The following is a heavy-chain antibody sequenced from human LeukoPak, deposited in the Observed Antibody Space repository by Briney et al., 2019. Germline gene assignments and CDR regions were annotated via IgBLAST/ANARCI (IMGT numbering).Heavy chain of an antibody. CDR2: VYYSGNT. Sequence: PSETLSLTCTVSGGSISSTSYFWGRIRQPPGEGLEWIGNVYYSGNTYYNPSLKSRFTISVDTSKNQFSLRLSSVTAADTAVYYCATHGVIGTKYYDYWGQGTLVTVSS. V-gene: IGHV4-39*07. J-gene: IGHJ4*02. D-gene: IGHD2-21*01. CDR3: ATHGVIGTKYYDY. CDR1: GGSISSTSYF.